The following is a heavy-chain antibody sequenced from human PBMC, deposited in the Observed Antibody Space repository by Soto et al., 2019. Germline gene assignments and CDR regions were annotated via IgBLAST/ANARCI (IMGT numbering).Heavy chain of an antibody. D-gene: IGHD3-22*01. J-gene: IGHJ4*02. CDR1: GYTFTSYA. Sequence: ASVKVSCKASGYTFTSYAMHWVRQAPGQRLEWMGWINAGNGNTKYSQKFQGRVTITRDTSASTAYMELSSLRSEDTAVYYCARSIVVVTSFDYWGQGTLVTVSS. CDR2: INAGNGNT. V-gene: IGHV1-3*01. CDR3: ARSIVVVTSFDY.